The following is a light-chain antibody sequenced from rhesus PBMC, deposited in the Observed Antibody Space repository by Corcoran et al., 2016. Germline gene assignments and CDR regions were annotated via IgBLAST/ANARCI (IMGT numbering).Light chain of an antibody. CDR1: TGAATSGYY. J-gene: IGLJ6*01. CDR2: NAN. CDR3: LLYYSGAQFV. V-gene: IGLV7-76*01. Sequence: AVVTQEPSLTVSPGGTCTLPCGSNTGAATSGYYQHWIQQKPGQAPRRLIYNANSKHSWPPARFSGSLAGGKAALTLSGAQPEDEAGYYCLLYYSGAQFVFGSGTKLTVL.